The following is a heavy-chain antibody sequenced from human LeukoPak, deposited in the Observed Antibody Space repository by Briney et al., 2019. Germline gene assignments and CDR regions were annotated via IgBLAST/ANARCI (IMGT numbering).Heavy chain of an antibody. CDR3: AKDRSYAFDY. CDR1: GFTFRSYS. D-gene: IGHD3-16*01. CDR2: ISSSGSTI. Sequence: GGSLRLSCVASGFTFRSYSMNWVRQAPGKGLEWVSYISSSGSTIYYADAVKGRFTISRDNAKNSLYLQMSSLRDEDTAVYYCAKDRSYAFDYWGQGTLVTVSS. J-gene: IGHJ4*02. V-gene: IGHV3-48*02.